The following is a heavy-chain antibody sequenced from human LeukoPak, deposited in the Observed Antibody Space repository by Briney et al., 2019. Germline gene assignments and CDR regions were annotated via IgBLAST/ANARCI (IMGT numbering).Heavy chain of an antibody. CDR3: AKSQPTEWLRLNLDDAFDI. Sequence: PGGSLRLSCAASGFTFSSYAMSRVRQAPGKGLEWVSAISGSGGSTYYADSVKGRFTISRDNSKNTLYLQMNSLRAEDTAVYYCAKSQPTEWLRLNLDDAFDIWGQGTMVTVSS. J-gene: IGHJ3*02. CDR1: GFTFSSYA. CDR2: ISGSGGST. V-gene: IGHV3-23*01. D-gene: IGHD5-12*01.